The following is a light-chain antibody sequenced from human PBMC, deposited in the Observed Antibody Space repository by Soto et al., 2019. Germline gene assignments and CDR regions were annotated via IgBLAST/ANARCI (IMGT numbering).Light chain of an antibody. J-gene: IGKJ5*01. Sequence: DIQMTQSPSTLSGSVGDRVTITCRASQGISNYLAWYQQKPGKLPKLLIYAASTLQSGVPSRFSGSGSGTDFTLTISSLQPEDVATYYCQNHDSAPITFGQGTRLEIK. CDR1: QGISNY. V-gene: IGKV1-27*01. CDR3: QNHDSAPIT. CDR2: AAS.